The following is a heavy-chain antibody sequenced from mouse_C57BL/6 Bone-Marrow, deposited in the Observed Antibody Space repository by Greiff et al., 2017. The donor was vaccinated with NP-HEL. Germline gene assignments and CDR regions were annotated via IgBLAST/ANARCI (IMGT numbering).Heavy chain of an antibody. CDR1: GYAFSSSW. J-gene: IGHJ3*01. V-gene: IGHV1-82*01. CDR2: IYPGDGDT. CDR3: ARWGRWYRFAY. Sequence: VQLQQSGPELVKPGASVKISCKASGYAFSSSWMNWVKQRPGKGLEWIGRIYPGDGDTNYNGKFKGKATLTADKSSSTAYMQLSSLTSEDSAVYFCARWGRWYRFAYWGQGTLVTVSA. D-gene: IGHD2-1*01.